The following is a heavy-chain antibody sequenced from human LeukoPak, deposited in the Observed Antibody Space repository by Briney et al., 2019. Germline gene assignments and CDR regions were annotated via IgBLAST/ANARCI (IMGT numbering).Heavy chain of an antibody. D-gene: IGHD5-24*01. CDR2: IYYSGST. Sequence: SETLSLTCTVSGVSISSYYWSWIRQPPGKGLEWIGYIYYSGSTNYNPSLKSRVTMSVDTSKNQFSLKLSSVTAADTAVYYCARLGLHAESYFDYWGQGTLVTVSS. CDR3: ARLGLHAESYFDY. CDR1: GVSISSYY. V-gene: IGHV4-59*12. J-gene: IGHJ4*02.